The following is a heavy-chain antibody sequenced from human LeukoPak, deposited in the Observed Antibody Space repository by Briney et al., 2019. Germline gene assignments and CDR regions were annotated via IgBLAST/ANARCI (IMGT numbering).Heavy chain of an antibody. CDR2: ISGSAGST. V-gene: IGHV3-23*01. CDR3: AKRPRIVGEDYFDY. CDR1: GFTFNSYA. J-gene: IGHJ4*02. Sequence: GGSLSLSCAASGFTFNSYAMSWVRQAPGKGLEWVSAISGSAGSTYYADSVKGRFTISRDNSKNTLYLQMNSLSAEDTAVYYCAKRPRIVGEDYFDYWGQGTLVTVSS. D-gene: IGHD1-26*01.